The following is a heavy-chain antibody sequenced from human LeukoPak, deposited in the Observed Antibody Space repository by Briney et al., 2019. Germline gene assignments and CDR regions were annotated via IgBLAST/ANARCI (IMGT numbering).Heavy chain of an antibody. Sequence: SETLSLTCTVSGGSISSYYWSWIRQPPGKGLEWIGYIYYSRSANYNPTLKSRVTISVDTSKNQFSLKLSSVAAAYTGVYYCARGAHEFDYWGQGTLVTVSS. CDR3: ARGAHEFDY. D-gene: IGHD4/OR15-4a*01. V-gene: IGHV4-59*01. J-gene: IGHJ4*02. CDR2: IYYSRSA. CDR1: GGSISSYY.